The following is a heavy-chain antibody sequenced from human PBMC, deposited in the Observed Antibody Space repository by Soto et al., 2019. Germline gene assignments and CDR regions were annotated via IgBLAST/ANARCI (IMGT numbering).Heavy chain of an antibody. CDR1: GGSVSSGSYY. CDR3: ARGVPRGIIHDFDS. D-gene: IGHD3-10*01. J-gene: IGHJ4*02. Sequence: SETLSLTCTVSGGSVSSGSYYWGWIRQPPGKGLEWIGSIHQSGSPYYNPSLKSRLTISIDKSKKQFSLRLSSVTAADTAVYYCARGVPRGIIHDFDSWGQGSLVTVSS. V-gene: IGHV4-39*07. CDR2: IHQSGSP.